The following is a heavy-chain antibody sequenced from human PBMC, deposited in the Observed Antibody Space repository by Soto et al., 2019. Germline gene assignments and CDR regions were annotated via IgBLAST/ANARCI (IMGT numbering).Heavy chain of an antibody. CDR2: INAGNGNT. D-gene: IGHD6-13*01. V-gene: IGHV1-3*01. J-gene: IGHJ5*02. Sequence: GASVKVSCKASGYTFTSYAMHWVRQAPGQRLEWMGWINAGNGNTKYSQKFQGRVTITRDTSASTAYMELSSLRSEDTAVYYCARRQQLVNWFDPWGQGTLVTVSS. CDR1: GYTFTSYA. CDR3: ARRQQLVNWFDP.